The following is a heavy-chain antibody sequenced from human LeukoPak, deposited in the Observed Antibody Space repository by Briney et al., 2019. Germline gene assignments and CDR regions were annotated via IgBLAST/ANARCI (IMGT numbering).Heavy chain of an antibody. V-gene: IGHV4-30-4*01. Sequence: SETLSLTCTVSGGSISSGDYYWSWIRQPPGKGLEWIGYIYYSGSTYYNPSLKSRVTISVDTSKNQFSLKLSSVTAADTAVYYCARSYYDILTGYYYHNWFDPWGQGTLVTVSS. CDR3: ARSYYDILTGYYYHNWFDP. J-gene: IGHJ5*02. D-gene: IGHD3-9*01. CDR2: IYYSGST. CDR1: GGSISSGDYY.